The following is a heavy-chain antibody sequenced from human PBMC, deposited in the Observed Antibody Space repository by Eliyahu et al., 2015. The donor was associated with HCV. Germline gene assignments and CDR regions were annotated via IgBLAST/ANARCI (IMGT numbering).Heavy chain of an antibody. Sequence: QLQLQESGPGLVKPSETLSLTCTVSGXSIGSRSYFWGWFRQSPGKGLXWIGSIHSDGATFYNPSLRSRVTISLDASKNQFSLKLKFVTAADTAVYYCARDPAVPDITFDHWGQGTLVTVSS. CDR2: IHSDGAT. D-gene: IGHD3-3*01. V-gene: IGHV4-39*07. CDR3: ARDPAVPDITFDH. J-gene: IGHJ4*02. CDR1: GXSIGSRSYF.